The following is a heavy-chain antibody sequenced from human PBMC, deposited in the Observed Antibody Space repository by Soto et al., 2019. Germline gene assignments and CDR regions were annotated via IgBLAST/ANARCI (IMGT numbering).Heavy chain of an antibody. Sequence: SETLSLTCTVSGGSISSGGYYWSWIRQHPGKGLEWIGYIYYSGSTNYNPSLKSRVTISVDTSKNQFSLKLSSVTAADTAVYYCARDAGRGDYGEDYFDYWGQGTLVTVSS. D-gene: IGHD4-17*01. J-gene: IGHJ4*02. CDR3: ARDAGRGDYGEDYFDY. CDR1: GGSISSGGYY. V-gene: IGHV4-61*08. CDR2: IYYSGST.